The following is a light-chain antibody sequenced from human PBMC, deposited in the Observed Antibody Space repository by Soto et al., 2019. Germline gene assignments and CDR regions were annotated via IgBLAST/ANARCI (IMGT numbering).Light chain of an antibody. J-gene: IGKJ4*01. CDR1: QSVGSK. V-gene: IGKV3D-15*01. Sequence: EIVTTQSPPTLSVSPGERATLSFRASQSVGSKLAWYQQRPGQAPRLLIYDASNRATGIPARFSGSGSGTEFSLTISSLQSEDFAVYSCQQYGDWPGAFGGGTKVDIK. CDR2: DAS. CDR3: QQYGDWPGA.